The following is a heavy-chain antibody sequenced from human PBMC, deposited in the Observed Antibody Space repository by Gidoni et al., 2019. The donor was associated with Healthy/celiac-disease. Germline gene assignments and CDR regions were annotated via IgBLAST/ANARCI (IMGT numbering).Heavy chain of an antibody. CDR3: ARGLDDILTGYYYDY. J-gene: IGHJ4*02. CDR1: GGSFSGYY. Sequence: QVQLQQWGAGLLKPSETLSLTCAVYGGSFSGYYWSWIRQPPGKGLEWIGEINHSGSTNYNPSLKSRVTISVDTSKNQFSLKLSSVTAADTAVYYCARGLDDILTGYYYDYWGQGTLVTVSS. V-gene: IGHV4-34*01. D-gene: IGHD3-9*01. CDR2: INHSGST.